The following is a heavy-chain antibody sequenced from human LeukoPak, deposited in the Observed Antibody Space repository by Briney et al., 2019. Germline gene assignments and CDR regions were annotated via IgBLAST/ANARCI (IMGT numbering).Heavy chain of an antibody. CDR3: ARHLASYYNY. V-gene: IGHV4-39*01. CDR2: ISHSGST. D-gene: IGHD3-10*01. CDR1: GDSISSSSYSSTYY. J-gene: IGHJ4*02. Sequence: SETLSLTCTVSGDSISSSSYSSTYYWAWIRQPPGKGLEWIGSISHSGSTYYNPSLKSRVTISVDTSKNQFSLMVGSMTAADTAVYYCARHLASYYNYWGQGTLVTVSS.